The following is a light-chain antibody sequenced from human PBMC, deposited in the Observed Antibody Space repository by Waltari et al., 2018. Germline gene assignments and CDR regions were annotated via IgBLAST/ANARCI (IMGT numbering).Light chain of an antibody. J-gene: IGLJ3*02. CDR1: NRDVGGYNF. V-gene: IGLV2-8*01. CDR3: SSFTDSDNWV. CDR2: EVT. Sequence: QSALTQPPSASGSPGQSVTISCTGTNRDVGGYNFVSWYQQHPGKAPKLMIYEVTERPSGVPDRFSGSKSGNTAFLTVSGLLAEDEADYYCSSFTDSDNWVFGGGTKLTVL.